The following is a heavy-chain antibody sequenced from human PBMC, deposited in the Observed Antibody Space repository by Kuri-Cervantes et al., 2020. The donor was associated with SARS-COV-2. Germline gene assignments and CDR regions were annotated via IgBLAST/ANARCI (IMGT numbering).Heavy chain of an antibody. D-gene: IGHD2-21*01. Sequence: LRPSCAVYGGSFSGYSWGWLRQRPGKGLEWMGEYNHSGITNYNPSLKSRDTISLDTSKSQLSLKLTSVTAADTAGYYCAGAITGIVQTVVLIATCCYYYCMDVWGKGTTVTVSS. CDR1: GGSFSGYS. CDR3: AGAITGIVQTVVLIATCCYYYCMDV. V-gene: IGHV4-34*01. CDR2: YNHSGIT. J-gene: IGHJ6*03.